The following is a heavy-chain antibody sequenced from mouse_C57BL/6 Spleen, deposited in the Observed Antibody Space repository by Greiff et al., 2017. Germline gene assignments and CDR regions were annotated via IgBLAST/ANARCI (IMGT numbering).Heavy chain of an antibody. CDR3: ARPGVYAMDY. Sequence: DVKLVESGGGLVQPGGSLKLSCAASGFTFSDYYMYWVRQTPEKRLEWVAYISNGGGSTYYPDTVKGRFTISRDNAKNTLYLQMSLLKSEDTAMYYCARPGVYAMDYWGQGTSVTVSS. J-gene: IGHJ4*01. CDR2: ISNGGGST. CDR1: GFTFSDYY. V-gene: IGHV5-12*01. D-gene: IGHD4-1*01.